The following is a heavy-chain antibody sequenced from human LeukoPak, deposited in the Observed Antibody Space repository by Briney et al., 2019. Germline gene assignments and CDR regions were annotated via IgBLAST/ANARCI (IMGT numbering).Heavy chain of an antibody. CDR1: GGSISSYY. CDR2: IHYSGTT. J-gene: IGHJ4*02. CDR3: AKQRDAYSNDRPFDF. Sequence: SETLSLTCTVSGGSISSYYRTWIRQPPGKGLEWIGYIHYSGTTNYNPSLKGRVTISVDTSKNQVSLMLSSVTAADTAVYYCAKQRDAYSNDRPFDFWGQGTLVTVSS. V-gene: IGHV4-59*08. D-gene: IGHD4-11*01.